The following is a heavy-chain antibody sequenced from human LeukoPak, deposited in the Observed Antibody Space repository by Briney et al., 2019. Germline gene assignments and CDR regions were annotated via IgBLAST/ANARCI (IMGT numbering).Heavy chain of an antibody. V-gene: IGHV4-59*01. J-gene: IGHJ6*03. CDR3: ARETVVYYYMDV. CDR1: GGSISSYY. Sequence: SSETLSLTCTVSGGSISSYYWSWIRQPPGKGLEWIGYIYYSGSTNYNPSLKSQVTISVDTSKNQFSLKLSSVTAADTAVYYCARETVVYYYMDVWGKGTTVTVSS. CDR2: IYYSGST. D-gene: IGHD1-14*01.